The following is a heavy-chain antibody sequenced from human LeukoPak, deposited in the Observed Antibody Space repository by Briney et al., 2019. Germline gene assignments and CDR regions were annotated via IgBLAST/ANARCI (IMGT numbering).Heavy chain of an antibody. CDR1: GYTFTGYY. D-gene: IGHD3-10*01. CDR3: ARASGSSAVPFDY. V-gene: IGHV1-2*02. Sequence: ASVKVSCKASGYTFTGYYMHWVRQAPGQGLEWMGWINPNSGGTNYAQKFQGRVTMTRDTSTSTLYMELSSLTSEDTAVYYCARASGSSAVPFDYWGQGTLVTVSS. J-gene: IGHJ4*02. CDR2: INPNSGGT.